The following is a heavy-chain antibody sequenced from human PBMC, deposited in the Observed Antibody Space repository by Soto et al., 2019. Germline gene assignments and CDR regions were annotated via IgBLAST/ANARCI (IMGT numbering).Heavy chain of an antibody. CDR3: ASLNKPGWFDP. CDR2: IYYSGST. CDR1: SGSIISSNYY. V-gene: IGHV4-39*01. Sequence: QLQLQESGPGLVKPSETLSLTCTVSSGSIISSNYYWAWIRQPPEKGLEWIATIYYSGSTYYSPSLKSRVTISVDTSKNQFSLRLASVTAADTAVYYCASLNKPGWFDPWGQGTLVTVSS. J-gene: IGHJ5*02.